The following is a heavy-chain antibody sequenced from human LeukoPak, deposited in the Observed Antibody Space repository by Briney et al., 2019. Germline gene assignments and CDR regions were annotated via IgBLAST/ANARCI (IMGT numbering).Heavy chain of an antibody. CDR3: ARAYYDRPFDY. V-gene: IGHV3-30*03. J-gene: IGHJ4*02. D-gene: IGHD3-22*01. CDR1: GFTFSSYG. Sequence: PGGSLRLSCAASGFTFSSYGMHWVRQAPGKGLEWVAVISYDGSNKYYADSVKGRFTISRDNSKNTLYLQMNSLRAEDTAVYYCARAYYDRPFDYWGQGTLVTVSS. CDR2: ISYDGSNK.